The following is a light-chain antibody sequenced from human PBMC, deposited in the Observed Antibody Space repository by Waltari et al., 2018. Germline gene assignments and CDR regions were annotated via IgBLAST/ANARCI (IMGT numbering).Light chain of an antibody. CDR1: QNININ. CDR3: QQYNNWPYT. Sequence: VMTQSPATLSVSPGEKVTLSCRASQNININLAWYQQKPGQAPRLLIYGASTRATGIPARFSGSVSGTELTLTISSLQSEDFVIYYCQQYNNWPYTFGQGTKLEIK. V-gene: IGKV3-15*01. J-gene: IGKJ2*01. CDR2: GAS.